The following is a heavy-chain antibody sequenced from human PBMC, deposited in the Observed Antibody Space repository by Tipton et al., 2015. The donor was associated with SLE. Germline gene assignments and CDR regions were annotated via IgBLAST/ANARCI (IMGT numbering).Heavy chain of an antibody. Sequence: QLVQSGAEVKKPGEFLRISCKGSGYSFTSYWISWVRQMPGKGLEWMGIIYPGDSYTNYSPSFQGHVTISADKSISTAYLQWSSLKASDTAMYYCARLRGYSSGWPDYWGQGTLVTVSS. CDR3: ARLRGYSSGWPDY. J-gene: IGHJ4*02. CDR1: GYSFTSYW. CDR2: IYPGDSYT. V-gene: IGHV5-10-1*01. D-gene: IGHD6-19*01.